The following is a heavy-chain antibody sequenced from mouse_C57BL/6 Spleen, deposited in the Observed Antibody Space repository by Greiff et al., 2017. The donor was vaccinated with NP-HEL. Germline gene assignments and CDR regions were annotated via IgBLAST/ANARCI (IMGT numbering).Heavy chain of an antibody. Sequence: EVQLQQSGAELVRPGASVKSSCTASGFNIKDDYMHWVKQRPEQGLEWIGWIDPENGDTEYASKFQGKATITADTSSNTAYLQLSSLTSEDTAVYYCTTWSAYVPYWGQGTLVTVSA. J-gene: IGHJ3*01. CDR2: IDPENGDT. D-gene: IGHD1-1*01. CDR1: GFNIKDDY. V-gene: IGHV14-4*01. CDR3: TTWSAYVPY.